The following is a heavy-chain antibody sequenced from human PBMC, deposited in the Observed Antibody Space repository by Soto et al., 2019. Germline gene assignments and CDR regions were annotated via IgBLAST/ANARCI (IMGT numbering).Heavy chain of an antibody. Sequence: QVQLVQSGAEVKKPGSSVKVSCKASGGTFSSYAISWVRQAPGQGLEWMGGIIPIFGTANYAQKFQGRVTITADESTSSAYMELSSLRSEDTAVYYCARDLHYGDYWGGWFDPWGQGTLVTVSS. V-gene: IGHV1-69*01. D-gene: IGHD4-17*01. CDR2: IIPIFGTA. J-gene: IGHJ5*02. CDR1: GGTFSSYA. CDR3: ARDLHYGDYWGGWFDP.